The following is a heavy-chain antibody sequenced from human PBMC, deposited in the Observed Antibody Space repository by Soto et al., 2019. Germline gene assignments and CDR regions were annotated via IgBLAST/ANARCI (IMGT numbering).Heavy chain of an antibody. J-gene: IGHJ4*02. Sequence: PSETLSLTCTVSGGSISSSSYYWGWIRQPPGKGLEWIGSIHYSGSTYYNPSLKSRVTISVDTSKNQFSLRLSSVTASDTAVYYCARLLLWFRTIDYWGQGTRVTVS. CDR1: GGSISSSSYY. CDR3: ARLLLWFRTIDY. D-gene: IGHD3-10*01. CDR2: IHYSGST. V-gene: IGHV4-39*01.